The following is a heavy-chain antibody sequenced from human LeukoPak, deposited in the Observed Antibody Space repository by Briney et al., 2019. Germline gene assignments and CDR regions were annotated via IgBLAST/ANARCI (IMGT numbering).Heavy chain of an antibody. Sequence: QAGGSLRLSCAGSAFTFTRFWMPWVCQAPGKGLVWVSRINVEGTTTTYADSVEGRFTISRDEKTLDLQMNHLRVDDTAVYYCTRGGEEPFDYWGQGTLVTVSS. CDR2: INVEGTTT. D-gene: IGHD3-10*01. V-gene: IGHV3-74*01. CDR3: TRGGEEPFDY. J-gene: IGHJ4*02. CDR1: AFTFTRFW.